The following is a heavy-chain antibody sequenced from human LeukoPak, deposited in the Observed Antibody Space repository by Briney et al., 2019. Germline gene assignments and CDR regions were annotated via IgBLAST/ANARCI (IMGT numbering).Heavy chain of an antibody. D-gene: IGHD5-12*01. CDR1: GYSFSDYW. CDR2: IYPDDSET. CDR3: ARQGGYSMTKDSFDV. J-gene: IGHJ3*01. V-gene: IGHV5-51*01. Sequence: GESLKISCKASGYSFSDYWIGWVRHMPGKGLEWMTIIYPDDSETRYSPSLQGQVTISADKSINTAYLQWSSLKASDTGMYYCARQGGYSMTKDSFDVWGQGTMVTVSS.